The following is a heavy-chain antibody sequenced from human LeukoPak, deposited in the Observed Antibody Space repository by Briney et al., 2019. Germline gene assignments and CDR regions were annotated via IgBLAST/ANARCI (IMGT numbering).Heavy chain of an antibody. CDR3: ARAGGVLRYFDWFQH. J-gene: IGHJ1*01. V-gene: IGHV4-39*07. Sequence: SETLSLTCTVSGGSISSSSYYWGWIRQPPGKGLEWSGSIYYSGSTYYNPSLKSRVTISVDTSKNQFSLKLSSVTAADTAVYYCARAGGVLRYFDWFQHWGQGTLVTVSS. CDR2: IYYSGST. CDR1: GGSISSSSYY. D-gene: IGHD3-9*01.